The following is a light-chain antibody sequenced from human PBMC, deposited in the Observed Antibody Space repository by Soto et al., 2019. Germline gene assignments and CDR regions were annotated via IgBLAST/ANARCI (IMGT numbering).Light chain of an antibody. CDR3: EVWESGSQNYV. Sequence: SYELTQPPSVSVAPGQTATITCGGNNIGSEPVHWYQQKPGQAPVLVVFDNSDRPSGIPERLSGSKSGNTATLTISRVEAGDEADYYCEVWESGSQNYVCAAGTKVTVL. J-gene: IGLJ1*01. CDR1: NIGSEP. V-gene: IGLV3-21*02. CDR2: DNS.